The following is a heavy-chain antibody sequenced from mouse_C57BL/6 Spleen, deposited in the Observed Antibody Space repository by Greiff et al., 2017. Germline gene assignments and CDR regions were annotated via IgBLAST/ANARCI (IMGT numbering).Heavy chain of an antibody. CDR1: GYTFTDYY. CDR3: ARSRLLRAFAY. D-gene: IGHD1-1*01. Sequence: VQLQQSGPELVKPGASVKISCKASGYTFTDYYMNWVKQSHGKSLEWIGDINPNNGGTSYNQKFKGKATLTVDKSSSTAYMELRSLTSEDSAVYYCARSRLLRAFAYWGQGTLVTVSA. CDR2: INPNNGGT. V-gene: IGHV1-26*01. J-gene: IGHJ3*01.